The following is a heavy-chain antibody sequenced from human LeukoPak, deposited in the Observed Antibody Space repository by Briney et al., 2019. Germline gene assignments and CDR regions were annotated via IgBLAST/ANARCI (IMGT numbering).Heavy chain of an antibody. Sequence: SETLSLTCTVSGGSITSYYWSWIRQPPGKGLEWIGYIYYTGGTNYNPSLQSRATISLATSKNQFSLTVRPVTAADTAVYYCARVDSRYYFVSWGQGSLVTVSS. CDR3: ARVDSRYYFVS. CDR2: IYYTGGT. J-gene: IGHJ4*02. CDR1: GGSITSYY. D-gene: IGHD3/OR15-3a*01. V-gene: IGHV4-59*01.